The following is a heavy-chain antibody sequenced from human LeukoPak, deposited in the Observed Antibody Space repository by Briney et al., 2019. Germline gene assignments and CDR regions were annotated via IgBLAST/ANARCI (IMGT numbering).Heavy chain of an antibody. V-gene: IGHV3-23*01. CDR1: GFTFSNYA. Sequence: GGSLRLSCAASGFTFSNYAMSWVRQAPGKGLNWVSTISATGGGTVYADSVKGRFTISRDNSRNTLLLQMNSLTADDTAVYCCAKDWDTLSSRLSPFDNWGQGILVTVSS. CDR2: ISATGGGT. J-gene: IGHJ4*02. CDR3: AKDWDTLSSRLSPFDN. D-gene: IGHD6-6*01.